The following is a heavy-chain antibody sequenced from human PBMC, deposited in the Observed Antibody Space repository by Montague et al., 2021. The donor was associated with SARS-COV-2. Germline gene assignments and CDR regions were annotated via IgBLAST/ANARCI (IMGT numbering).Heavy chain of an antibody. V-gene: IGHV4-39*01. CDR2: IYYSGST. J-gene: IGHJ3*02. CDR3: ARQENSSGWFKPDAFDI. CDR1: GGSISSSSYY. Sequence: SETLSLTCTVSGGSISSSSYYWGVIRQPPGKGLEWIGSIYYSGSTYYNPSLNSLVTISVDTSKNQFSLKLSPVTAADTAVYYCARQENSSGWFKPDAFDIWGQGTLVTVSS. D-gene: IGHD6-19*01.